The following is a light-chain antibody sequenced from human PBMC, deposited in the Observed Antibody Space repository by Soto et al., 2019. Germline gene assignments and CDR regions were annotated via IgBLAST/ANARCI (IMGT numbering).Light chain of an antibody. CDR3: QQYDNLPIT. CDR1: QDISNY. Sequence: DIQMTQSPSSLSASVGARVTITCQASQDISNYLNWYQQKPGKAPKLLIYDASNLETGVPSRFSGSGSGTDFTFTISSLQPEDISTYYCQQYDNLPITFGHGTKVDIK. J-gene: IGKJ3*01. V-gene: IGKV1-33*01. CDR2: DAS.